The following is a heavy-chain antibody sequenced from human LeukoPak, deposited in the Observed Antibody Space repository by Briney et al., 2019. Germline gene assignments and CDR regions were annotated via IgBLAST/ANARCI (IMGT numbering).Heavy chain of an antibody. CDR2: INSDGIST. Sequence: PGGSVRLSCAASGFTFSRYWMHWVRQAPGKGLLWVSRINSDGISTYYADSVKGRFTTSRDNAKNALHLQMNSLTAEDTAVYYCVLDLFSSFAFDIWGQGTMVTVSS. CDR1: GFTFSRYW. CDR3: VLDLFSSFAFDI. J-gene: IGHJ3*02. V-gene: IGHV3-74*01. D-gene: IGHD3/OR15-3a*01.